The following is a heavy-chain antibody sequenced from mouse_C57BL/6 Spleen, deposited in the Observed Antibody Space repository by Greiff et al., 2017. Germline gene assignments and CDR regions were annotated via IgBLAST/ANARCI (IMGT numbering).Heavy chain of an antibody. Sequence: EVQVVESGGGLVKPGGSLKLSCAASGFTFSDYGLHWVRPAPETGLGWVAYLSSGSSTIYYADTVKGRFTLSRDNAKNTLFLQMNSLRSEDTAMYYCAREGDYDYDEGAWFAYWGQGTLVTVSA. CDR1: GFTFSDYG. CDR2: LSSGSSTI. CDR3: AREGDYDYDEGAWFAY. D-gene: IGHD2-4*01. V-gene: IGHV5-17*01. J-gene: IGHJ3*01.